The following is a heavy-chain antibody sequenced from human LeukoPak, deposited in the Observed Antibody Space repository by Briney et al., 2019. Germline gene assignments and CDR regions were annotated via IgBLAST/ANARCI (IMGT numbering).Heavy chain of an antibody. J-gene: IGHJ6*03. D-gene: IGHD1-26*01. V-gene: IGHV3-48*03. CDR2: ISSSGSTI. CDR1: GFTFSSYE. Sequence: HAGGSLRLSCAASGFTFSSYEMNWVRRAPGKGLEWVSYISSSGSTIYYADSVKGRFTISRDNAKNSLYLQMNSLRAEDTAVYYCARDPYNGSYGDDYYYYMDVWGKGTTVTISS. CDR3: ARDPYNGSYGDDYYYYMDV.